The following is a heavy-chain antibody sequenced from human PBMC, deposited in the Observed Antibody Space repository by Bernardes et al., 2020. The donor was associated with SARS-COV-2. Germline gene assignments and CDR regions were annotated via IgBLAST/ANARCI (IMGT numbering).Heavy chain of an antibody. CDR3: ARDERAPVDYHGSGRYYNWFDA. Sequence: ASVKVSCKASGYTFTGYYMHWERQAPGQGLEWMGRSNPNSGGTNYAQKFQGRVTMTRDRSISTAYMEVSSLRSDDTAVYYSARDERAPVDYHGSGRYYNWFDAGGQGALVSVAS. CDR1: GYTFTGYY. D-gene: IGHD3-10*01. CDR2: SNPNSGGT. J-gene: IGHJ5*02. V-gene: IGHV1-2*06.